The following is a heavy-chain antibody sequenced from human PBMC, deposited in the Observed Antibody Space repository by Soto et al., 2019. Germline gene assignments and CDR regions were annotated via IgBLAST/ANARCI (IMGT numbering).Heavy chain of an antibody. Sequence: SVKVSCKASGGTFSSYAISWVRQAPGQGLEWMGGIIPIFGTANYAQKFQGRVTITADESTSTAYMELSSLRSEDTAVYYCARSRHDYGLFDYWGQGTLVTVSS. CDR2: IIPIFGTA. CDR1: GGTFSSYA. CDR3: ARSRHDYGLFDY. J-gene: IGHJ4*02. V-gene: IGHV1-69*13. D-gene: IGHD4-17*01.